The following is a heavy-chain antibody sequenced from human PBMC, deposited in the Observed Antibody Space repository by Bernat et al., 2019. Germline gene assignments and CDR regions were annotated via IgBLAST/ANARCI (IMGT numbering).Heavy chain of an antibody. D-gene: IGHD3-22*01. Sequence: EVQLVESGGGVVQPGGSLRLSCAASGFTFDDYAMHWVRQAPGKGLVWVSRINSDGSSTSYADSVKGRFTISRDNAKNTLYLQMNSLRAEDTAVYYCAREGYYDSSGSLAFDIWGQGTMVTVSS. J-gene: IGHJ3*02. CDR1: GFTFDDYA. CDR2: INSDGSST. V-gene: IGHV3-74*01. CDR3: AREGYYDSSGSLAFDI.